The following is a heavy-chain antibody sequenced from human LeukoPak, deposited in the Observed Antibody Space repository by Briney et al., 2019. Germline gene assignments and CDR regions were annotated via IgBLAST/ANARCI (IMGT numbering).Heavy chain of an antibody. J-gene: IGHJ3*02. Sequence: GGSLRLSCVASGFTFSSYAMSWVRQAPGKGLEWVSGISGSGGNTYYTDSVKGRFTISRDNSKNALYLQMSSLRAEDTAVYYCAKVRSNSVPFDAFDIWGQGTMVTVSS. CDR3: AKVRSNSVPFDAFDI. V-gene: IGHV3-23*01. D-gene: IGHD4-11*01. CDR1: GFTFSSYA. CDR2: ISGSGGNT.